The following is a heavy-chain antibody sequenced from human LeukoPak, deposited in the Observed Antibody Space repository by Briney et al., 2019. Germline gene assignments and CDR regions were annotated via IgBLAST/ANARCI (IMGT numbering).Heavy chain of an antibody. CDR2: ISGSGGST. D-gene: IGHD2-15*01. Sequence: GGSLRLSCAASGFTFSSYAMSWVRQAPGKGLEWVSAISGSGGSTYYADSVKGRFTISRDNSKNTLYLQMNSLRAEDTAVYYCAKDSRYCSGGSCYPYYFDYWGQGTLVTVSS. CDR1: GFTFSSYA. J-gene: IGHJ4*02. CDR3: AKDSRYCSGGSCYPYYFDY. V-gene: IGHV3-23*01.